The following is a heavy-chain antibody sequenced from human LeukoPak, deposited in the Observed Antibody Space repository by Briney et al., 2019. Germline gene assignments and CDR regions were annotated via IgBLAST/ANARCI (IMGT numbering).Heavy chain of an antibody. J-gene: IGHJ4*02. CDR1: GGSFSGYY. V-gene: IGHV4-34*01. Sequence: SETLSLTCAVYGGSFSGYYWSWVRQPPGKGLEWIGEINHSGTTNYNPSLKSRVTIAVDTSKNQFSLKLSSVTAADTAVYYCARSELLWFGGVNSGFDYWGQGTLVTVSS. CDR2: INHSGTT. D-gene: IGHD3-10*01. CDR3: ARSELLWFGGVNSGFDY.